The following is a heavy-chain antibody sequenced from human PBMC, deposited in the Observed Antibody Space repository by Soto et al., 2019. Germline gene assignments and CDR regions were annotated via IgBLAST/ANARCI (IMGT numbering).Heavy chain of an antibody. CDR2: IKQDGSEK. CDR3: AREISRLSYYDYIWGSSLDV. D-gene: IGHD3-16*01. J-gene: IGHJ6*04. CDR1: GFTFSSYW. Sequence: GGSLRLSCAASGFTFSSYWMSWVRQAPGKGLEWVANIKQDGSEKYYVDSVKGRFTISRDNAKNSLYLQMNSLRAEDTAVYYCAREISRLSYYDYIWGSSLDVWGKGTTVTVSS. V-gene: IGHV3-7*01.